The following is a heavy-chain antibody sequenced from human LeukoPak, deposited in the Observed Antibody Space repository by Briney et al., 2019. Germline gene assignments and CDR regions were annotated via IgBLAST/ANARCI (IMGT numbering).Heavy chain of an antibody. V-gene: IGHV3-30-3*01. CDR2: ISYDGSNK. Sequence: GGSLRLSCAASGFTFSSYAMHWVRQAPGKGLEWVAVISYDGSNKNYADSVKGRFTISRDNSKNTLYLQMNSLRAEDTAVYYCARDWDGSGSYHLDYWGQGTLVTVSS. J-gene: IGHJ4*02. D-gene: IGHD3-10*01. CDR1: GFTFSSYA. CDR3: ARDWDGSGSYHLDY.